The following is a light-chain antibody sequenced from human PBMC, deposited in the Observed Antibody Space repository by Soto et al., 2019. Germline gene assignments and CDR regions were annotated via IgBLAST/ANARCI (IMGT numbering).Light chain of an antibody. CDR1: QSISSW. J-gene: IGKJ3*01. CDR2: KAS. CDR3: QQYNSYHT. Sequence: DIQMTQSPSTLSASVGDRVTITCRASQSISSWLAWYQQKPGKAPKLLIYKASNLESGVPSRFSGSGSGTEFTLTISSLQPDDFATYYCQQYNSYHTFGPGTKVDIK. V-gene: IGKV1-5*03.